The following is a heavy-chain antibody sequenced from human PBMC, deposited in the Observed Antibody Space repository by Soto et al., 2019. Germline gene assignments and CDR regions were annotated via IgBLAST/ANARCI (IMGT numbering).Heavy chain of an antibody. Sequence: EVQLLESGGGLEQPGGSLRLSRAASGFTFSDYAMSWVRQAPGKGLEWVTTITGSSSNLYYTDSVKGRFAISRDNSRNILFLQMNSLTAEDTAVYYCAKGGAVYGLLTHDYWGQGTLVTVSS. CDR2: ITGSSSNL. CDR3: AKGGAVYGLLTHDY. J-gene: IGHJ4*02. D-gene: IGHD3-9*01. V-gene: IGHV3-23*01. CDR1: GFTFSDYA.